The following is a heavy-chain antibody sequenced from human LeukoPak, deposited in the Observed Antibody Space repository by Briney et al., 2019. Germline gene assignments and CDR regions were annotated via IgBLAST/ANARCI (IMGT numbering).Heavy chain of an antibody. D-gene: IGHD3-22*01. CDR3: VRDSSGYFGYFQH. J-gene: IGHJ1*01. V-gene: IGHV4-59*01. CDR1: GGSISSYY. Sequence: SETLSLTCTVSGGSISSYYWSWIRQPPGKGLEWIGYIYYSGSTNYNPSLKSRVTISVDTSKNQFSLKLSSVTAADTAVYYCVRDSSGYFGYFQHWGQGTLVTVSS. CDR2: IYYSGST.